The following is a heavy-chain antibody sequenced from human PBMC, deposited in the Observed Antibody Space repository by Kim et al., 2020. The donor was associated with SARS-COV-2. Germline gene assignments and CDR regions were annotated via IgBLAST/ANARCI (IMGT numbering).Heavy chain of an antibody. J-gene: IGHJ3*01. CDR3: VSRRYSGDSGAFDV. D-gene: IGHD1-26*01. CDR2: TYYYNSKWYY. V-gene: IGHV6-1*01. CDR1: GDSVSSNSLA. Sequence: SQTLSLTCAISGDSVSSNSLAWNFIRQSPSRGLEWLGRTYYYNSKWYYGYAVSVKSRITIRPDISKNQFSLQLNSVTPEDTAVYYCVSRRYSGDSGAFDVWGRGTVVSVSS.